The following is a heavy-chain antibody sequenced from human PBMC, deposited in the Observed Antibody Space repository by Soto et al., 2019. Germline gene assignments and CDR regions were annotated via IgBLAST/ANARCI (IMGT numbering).Heavy chain of an antibody. CDR3: ARVPADYDFWSGYSTPGYYFDY. D-gene: IGHD3-3*01. J-gene: IGHJ4*02. CDR2: IYYSGST. Sequence: SETLSLTCIVSGGSISSSSYYWGWIRQPPGKGLEWIGSIYYSGSTYYNSSLKSRVTMSIDTSKNQFSLKLTSVTAADTAVYYCARVPADYDFWSGYSTPGYYFDYWGQGTLVTVSS. V-gene: IGHV4-39*01. CDR1: GGSISSSSYY.